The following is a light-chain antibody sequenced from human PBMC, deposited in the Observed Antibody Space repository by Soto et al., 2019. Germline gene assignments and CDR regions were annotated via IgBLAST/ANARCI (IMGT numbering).Light chain of an antibody. V-gene: IGKV3-20*01. CDR3: QQYGTSPELT. Sequence: EIVLTQSPGTLSLSPGESATLSCRASQSISCSFLAWYQQKPGQAPRLLIYGASSRATGIPDRFSGSGSGTDFTLTISRLEPEDFAVYYCQQYGTSPELTFGGGTKVE. CDR2: GAS. J-gene: IGKJ4*01. CDR1: QSISCSF.